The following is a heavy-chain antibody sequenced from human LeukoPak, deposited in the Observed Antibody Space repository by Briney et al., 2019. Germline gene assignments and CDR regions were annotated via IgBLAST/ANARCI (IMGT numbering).Heavy chain of an antibody. CDR1: GGSITTSSYY. J-gene: IGHJ2*01. CDR3: ARAFRARYFDL. D-gene: IGHD2/OR15-2a*01. CDR2: IYYSGST. V-gene: IGHV4-39*01. Sequence: SETLSLTCTVSGGSITTSSYYWGWIRQPPGKGLEWIGIIYYSGSTYYNPSLKGPVTISVDTSKNQFSLKLSSVTAADTAVYYCARAFRARYFDLWGRGTLVTVSS.